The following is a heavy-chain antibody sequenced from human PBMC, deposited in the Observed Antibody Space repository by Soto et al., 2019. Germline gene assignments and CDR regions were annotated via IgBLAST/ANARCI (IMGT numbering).Heavy chain of an antibody. Sequence: ASVKVSCKASGYTFTSYDINWVRQATGQGLEWMGWMNPNSGNTGYAQKFQGRVTMTRNTSISTAYMELSSLRSEDTAVYYCARDQGHTYYYYYGMDVWGQGTTVTVSS. V-gene: IGHV1-8*01. CDR2: MNPNSGNT. CDR1: GYTFTSYD. CDR3: ARDQGHTYYYYYGMDV. J-gene: IGHJ6*02.